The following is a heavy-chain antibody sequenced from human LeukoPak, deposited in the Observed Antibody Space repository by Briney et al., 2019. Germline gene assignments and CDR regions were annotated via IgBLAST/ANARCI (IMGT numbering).Heavy chain of an antibody. V-gene: IGHV1-46*01. D-gene: IGHD6-6*01. J-gene: IGHJ5*02. CDR2: INPSGGST. CDR3: ARTTLAARYRFDP. Sequence: ASVKVSCKASGYTFTSYYMHWVRQAPGQGLEWMGIINPSGGSTSYAQKFQGRVTMTRDTSTSTVYMELSSLRSEDTAVYHCARTTLAARYRFDPWGQGTLVTVSS. CDR1: GYTFTSYY.